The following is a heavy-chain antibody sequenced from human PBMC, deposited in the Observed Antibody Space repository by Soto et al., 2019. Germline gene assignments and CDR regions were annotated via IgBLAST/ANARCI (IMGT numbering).Heavy chain of an antibody. Sequence: GGSLRLSCAASGFTFSSYAMHWVRQAPGKGLEWVAVISYDGSNKYYADSVKGRFTISRDNSKNTLYLQMNSLRAEDTAVYYCARDGDIAAAGIPSRNWFDPWGQGTLVTVSS. CDR1: GFTFSSYA. CDR3: ARDGDIAAAGIPSRNWFDP. V-gene: IGHV3-30-3*01. D-gene: IGHD6-13*01. CDR2: ISYDGSNK. J-gene: IGHJ5*02.